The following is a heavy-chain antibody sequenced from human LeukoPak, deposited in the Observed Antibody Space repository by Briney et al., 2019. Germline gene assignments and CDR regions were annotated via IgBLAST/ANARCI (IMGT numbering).Heavy chain of an antibody. Sequence: SETLSLTCTVSGYSITRRYSWAWVRQPPGKGLEWIGSLYNSGSTYYNPSLKSRVTISVDTSKNQFSLKLSSVTAADTAVYYCARVVYSGYDFRGAMDVWGKGTTVTVSS. D-gene: IGHD5-12*01. CDR2: LYNSGST. J-gene: IGHJ6*03. CDR1: GYSITRRYS. CDR3: ARVVYSGYDFRGAMDV. V-gene: IGHV4-38-2*02.